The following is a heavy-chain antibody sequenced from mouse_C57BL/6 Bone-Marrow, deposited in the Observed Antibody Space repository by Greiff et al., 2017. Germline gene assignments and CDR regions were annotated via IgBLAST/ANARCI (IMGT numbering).Heavy chain of an antibody. Sequence: QVQLQQPGAELVKPGASVKLSCKASGYTFTSYWMHWVKQRPGRGLEWIGRLDPNSGGTKYNEKFKSKATLTVDQPSTPSYMQLSILTSEDSAVYYCAHGNYFYWYFAVWGTGTTVTVSS. CDR1: GYTFTSYW. D-gene: IGHD2-1*01. CDR2: LDPNSGGT. V-gene: IGHV1-72*01. CDR3: AHGNYFYWYFAV. J-gene: IGHJ1*03.